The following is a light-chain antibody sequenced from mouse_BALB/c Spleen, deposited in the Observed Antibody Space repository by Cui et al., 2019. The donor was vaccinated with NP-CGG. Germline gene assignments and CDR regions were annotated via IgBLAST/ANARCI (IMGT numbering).Light chain of an antibody. CDR2: GTN. V-gene: IGLV1*01. CDR1: TGAVTTSNY. CDR3: ALWYSNHWV. J-gene: IGLJ1*01. Sequence: AVMQESAATTSPGETVTLTCRSSTGAVTTSNYANWVQEKPDHLFTGLIGGTNNRTPGVPARFSGSLIGDKAALTITGAQTEDEAIYFCALWYSNHWVFGGGTKLTVL.